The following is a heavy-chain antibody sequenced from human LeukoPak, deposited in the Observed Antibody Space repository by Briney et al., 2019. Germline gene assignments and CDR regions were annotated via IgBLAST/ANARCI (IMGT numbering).Heavy chain of an antibody. D-gene: IGHD6-19*01. J-gene: IGHJ4*02. CDR1: GFIFSTYS. V-gene: IGHV3-21*01. CDR2: ISSSSSDI. CDR3: ATGYTSGTRIDY. Sequence: GGSLRLSCAASGFIFSTYSMNWVRQAPGKGLEWVSAISSSSSDIYYTDSVKGRFTISRDNANNFLYLQVSSLRAEDTAVYYCATGYTSGTRIDYWGQGTLVSVSS.